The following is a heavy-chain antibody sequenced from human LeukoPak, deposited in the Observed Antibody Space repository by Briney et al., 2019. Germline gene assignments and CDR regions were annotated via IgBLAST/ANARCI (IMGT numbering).Heavy chain of an antibody. D-gene: IGHD2-15*01. V-gene: IGHV3-66*01. Sequence: GGSLRLSCADPGFTVSSNYMSWVRQAPGKGLEWVSVIYTDGSTYYADSVKGRFTSSRDRSKNTLYLQINSLRAEDTAVYYCAIVGVPCFDPWGQGTLVTVSS. CDR1: GFTVSSNY. CDR2: IYTDGST. CDR3: AIVGVPCFDP. J-gene: IGHJ5*02.